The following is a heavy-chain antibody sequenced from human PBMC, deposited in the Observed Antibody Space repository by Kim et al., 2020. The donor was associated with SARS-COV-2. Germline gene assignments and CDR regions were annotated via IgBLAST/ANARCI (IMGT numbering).Heavy chain of an antibody. CDR3: ARGMWSNPYCYFDL. D-gene: IGHD2-21*01. J-gene: IGHJ2*01. V-gene: IGHV3-48*03. CDR1: GFTFSSYE. CDR2: VSSSGSTI. Sequence: GGSLRLSCAASGFTFSSYEMNWVRQAPGKGLEWVSYVSSSGSTIYYADSVKGRVTISRDNAKNSLYLQMNSLRAEDTAVYYCARGMWSNPYCYFDLWGRGTLVTVSS.